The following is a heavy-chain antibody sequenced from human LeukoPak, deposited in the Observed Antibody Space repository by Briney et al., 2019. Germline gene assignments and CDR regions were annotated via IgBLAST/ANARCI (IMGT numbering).Heavy chain of an antibody. CDR2: IIPIFGTA. CDR3: ARDFLTSGFDY. V-gene: IGHV1-69*05. D-gene: IGHD4/OR15-4a*01. CDR1: GGTFSSYA. J-gene: IGHJ4*02. Sequence: GASVKVSCKASGGTFSSYAISWVRQAPGQGLEWMGGIIPIFGTANYAQKFQGRVTITRDTSASTAYMELSSLRSEDMAVYYCARDFLTSGFDYWGQGTLVTVSS.